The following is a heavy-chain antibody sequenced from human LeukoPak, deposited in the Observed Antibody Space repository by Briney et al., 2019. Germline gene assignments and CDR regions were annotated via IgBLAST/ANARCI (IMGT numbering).Heavy chain of an antibody. Sequence: GGSLRLSCAVSGFTVSSNYMSWVRQAPGKGLEWVSLIYSGGTTYYADSVKGRFTISRDNSKNTLYLQMNSLRAEDTAVYYCARDSGGGMGDYWGQGTLVTVSS. J-gene: IGHJ4*02. CDR1: GFTVSSNY. V-gene: IGHV3-66*01. CDR2: IYSGGTT. D-gene: IGHD3-10*01. CDR3: ARDSGGGMGDY.